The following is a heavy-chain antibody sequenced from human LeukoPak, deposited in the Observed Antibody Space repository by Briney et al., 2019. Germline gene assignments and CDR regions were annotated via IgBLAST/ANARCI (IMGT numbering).Heavy chain of an antibody. CDR2: TYYSGST. CDR3: ASRNYYDSRTDP. V-gene: IGHV4-30-4*01. CDR1: GGSISSGDYY. D-gene: IGHD3-22*01. J-gene: IGHJ5*02. Sequence: SQTLSLTCTVSGGSISSGDYYWSWIRQPPGKGLEWIGYTYYSGSTYYNPSLKSRATISVDTSKNQFSLKLTSVTAADTAVYYLASRNYYDSRTDPGARGTLVTVSS.